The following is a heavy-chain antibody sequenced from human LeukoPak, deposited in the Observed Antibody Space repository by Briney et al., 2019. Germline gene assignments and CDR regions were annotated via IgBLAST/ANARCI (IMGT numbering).Heavy chain of an antibody. Sequence: ASVNVSCKASGYTFTSYGISWVRQAPGQGLEWMGWISAYNGNTNYAQKLQGRVTMTTDTSTSTAYMELRSLRSDDTAVYYCARVASSSWYGNWFDPWGQGTLVTVSS. V-gene: IGHV1-18*01. J-gene: IGHJ5*02. CDR3: ARVASSSWYGNWFDP. CDR2: ISAYNGNT. CDR1: GYTFTSYG. D-gene: IGHD6-13*01.